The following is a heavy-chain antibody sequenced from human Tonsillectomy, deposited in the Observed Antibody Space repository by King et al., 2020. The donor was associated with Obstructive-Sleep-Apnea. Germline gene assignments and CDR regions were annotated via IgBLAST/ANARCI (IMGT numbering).Heavy chain of an antibody. J-gene: IGHJ3*02. CDR3: AKDIKYYYDSSGYPRSFDI. CDR1: GFTFDDYA. CDR2: ISWNSGSI. D-gene: IGHD3-22*01. Sequence: VQLVESGGGLVQPGRSLRLSCAASGFTFDDYAMHWVRLAPGKGLEWVSRISWNSGSIGYADSVKGRFTISRDNAKNSLYLQMNSLSAEDTALYYCAKDIKYYYDSSGYPRSFDIWGQGTMVTVSS. V-gene: IGHV3-9*01.